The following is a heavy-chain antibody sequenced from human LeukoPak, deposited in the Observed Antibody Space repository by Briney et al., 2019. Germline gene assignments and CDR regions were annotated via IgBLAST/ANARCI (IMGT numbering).Heavy chain of an antibody. V-gene: IGHV3-48*03. Sequence: GGSLRLSCAASGFTFSNYEMNWVRQAPGKGLEWISHISNCGDMIHYADSVEGRFTISRDNAKNSLYLQMDSLRAEDTAVYYCANTVGVTSFLAYWGQGTLVTVSS. CDR3: ANTVGVTSFLAY. CDR1: GFTFSNYE. CDR2: ISNCGDMI. D-gene: IGHD3-3*01. J-gene: IGHJ4*02.